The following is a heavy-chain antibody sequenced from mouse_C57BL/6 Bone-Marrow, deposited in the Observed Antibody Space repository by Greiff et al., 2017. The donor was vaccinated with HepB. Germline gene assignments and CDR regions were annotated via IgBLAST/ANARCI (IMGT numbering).Heavy chain of an antibody. CDR1: GYTFTDYE. D-gene: IGHD5-1-1*01. CDR3: TRGNTRCYYFDY. Sequence: QVQLQQSGAELVRPGASVTLSCKASGYTFTDYEMHWVKQTPVHGLEWIGAIDPETGGTAYNQKFKGKAILTADKSSSTAYMELRSLTSEDSAVYYCTRGNTRCYYFDYWGQGTTLTVAS. V-gene: IGHV1-15*01. J-gene: IGHJ2*01. CDR2: IDPETGGT.